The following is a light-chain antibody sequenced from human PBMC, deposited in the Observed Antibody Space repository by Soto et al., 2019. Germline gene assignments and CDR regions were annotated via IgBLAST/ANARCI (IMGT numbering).Light chain of an antibody. Sequence: QSALTQPPSASGTPGQRVTISCSGSRSTIGSNPVQWYRQLPGTAPHLLIYRSDQQPSGVPDRFSGSNSGTSASLTISGLQSEDEADYHCATWDDNVYGPVFGGGTKLTVL. V-gene: IGLV1-44*01. J-gene: IGLJ3*02. CDR3: ATWDDNVYGPV. CDR1: RSTIGSNP. CDR2: RSD.